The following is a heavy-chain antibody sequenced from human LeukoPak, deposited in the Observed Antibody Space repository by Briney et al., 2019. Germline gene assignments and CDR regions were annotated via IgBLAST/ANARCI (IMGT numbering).Heavy chain of an antibody. J-gene: IGHJ4*02. Sequence: PGGSLRLSCAASGFTFSNVVTHWVREAPGKGREWVAVISNDRKNVYYTDSVKGRFTISRDNAKNTLYLQMNSLRAEDTAVYYCAKQMAVDYFDVWGKGTLVTVSS. D-gene: IGHD5-24*01. CDR3: AKQMAVDYFDV. V-gene: IGHV3-30*18. CDR1: GFTFSNVV. CDR2: ISNDRKNV.